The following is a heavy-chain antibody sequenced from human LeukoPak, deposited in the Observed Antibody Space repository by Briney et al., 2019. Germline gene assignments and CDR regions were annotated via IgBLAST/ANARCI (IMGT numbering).Heavy chain of an antibody. CDR3: ARGGLGLVGAFDI. J-gene: IGHJ3*02. CDR2: IYYSGST. V-gene: IGHV4-59*11. CDR1: GGSISSHY. D-gene: IGHD3/OR15-3a*01. Sequence: SETLSLTCTASGGSISSHYWSWIRQPPGKGLEWIGYIYYSGSTNYNPSLKSRVTISVDTSKNQFSLKLSSVTAADTAVYYCARGGLGLVGAFDIWGQGTMVTVSS.